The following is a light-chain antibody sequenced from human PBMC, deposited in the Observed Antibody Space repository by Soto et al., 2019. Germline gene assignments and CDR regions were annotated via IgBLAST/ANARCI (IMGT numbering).Light chain of an antibody. V-gene: IGLV1-40*01. CDR1: SSNVGAGYA. CDR2: RNT. Sequence: QSVLTQPPSVSGAPGQRVTISCTGRSSNVGAGYAVHWYQQLPGTAPKLLIYRNTNRPSGVPDRFSGSRSGTSASLAIAGLQAEDEADYYCQSYDNILSVIFGGGTKVTVL. CDR3: QSYDNILSVI. J-gene: IGLJ2*01.